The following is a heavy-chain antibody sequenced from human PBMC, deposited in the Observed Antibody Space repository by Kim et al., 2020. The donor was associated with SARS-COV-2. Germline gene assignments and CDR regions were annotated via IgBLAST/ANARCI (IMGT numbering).Heavy chain of an antibody. CDR3: AKDGVYSSSSTYYFAY. Sequence: GRFTISRDNSKNTLYLQMNSLRVEDTAVYYCAKDGVYSSSSTYYFAYWGQGTLVTVSS. V-gene: IGHV3-23*01. D-gene: IGHD6-6*01. J-gene: IGHJ4*02.